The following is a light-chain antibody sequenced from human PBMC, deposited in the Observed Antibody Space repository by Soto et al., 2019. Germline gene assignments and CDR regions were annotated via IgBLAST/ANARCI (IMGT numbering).Light chain of an antibody. CDR2: AAS. V-gene: IGKV1-27*01. J-gene: IGKJ1*01. CDR1: QGIIDY. CDR3: QKYNSAPPT. Sequence: DIQMTQSPSSLAASVGDRVTITCRASQGIIDYLAWYQQKPGKAPKLLIYAASTLQSGVPSRFSGSGAGTDFTLTITSLQPEDVATYYYQKYNSAPPTFGQGTKVEIK.